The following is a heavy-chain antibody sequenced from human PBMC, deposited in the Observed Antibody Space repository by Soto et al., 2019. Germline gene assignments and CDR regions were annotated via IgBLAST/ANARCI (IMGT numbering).Heavy chain of an antibody. CDR2: VHNGGST. V-gene: IGHV4-39*01. CDR3: ARGLSSPSATGV. J-gene: IGHJ4*02. Sequence: QLQLQESGPGLVKPSETLSLTCTVSGASVSSSSNYWGWIRQPPGKGLEWIGSVHNGGSTYYSPSLKSRVTISADTSKNQFSQNLSSVTAADTALYYCARGLSSPSATGVWGQGTLVTVSS. CDR1: GASVSSSSNY. D-gene: IGHD6-6*01.